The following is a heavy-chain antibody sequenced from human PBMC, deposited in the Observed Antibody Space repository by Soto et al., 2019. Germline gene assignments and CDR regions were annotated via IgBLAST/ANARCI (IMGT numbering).Heavy chain of an antibody. J-gene: IGHJ6*02. CDR1: GDSVSSSSC. CDR3: VRSVPAATWQYSGMDV. CDR2: IYHSGTF. V-gene: IGHV4-4*02. Sequence: QVRLQESGPGLVEPSGTLSLTCAVSGDSVSSSSCWSWVRQAPGKGLEWIGEIYHSGTFNYNPSLASRVCVSVDKSRNQLYLNLKSVTAADTAVYYCVRSVPAATWQYSGMDVWGQGTTVTVSS. D-gene: IGHD2-15*01.